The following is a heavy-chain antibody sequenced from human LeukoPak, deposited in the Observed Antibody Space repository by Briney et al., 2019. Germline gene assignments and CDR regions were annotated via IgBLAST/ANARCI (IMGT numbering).Heavy chain of an antibody. J-gene: IGHJ5*02. CDR2: IIPIFGTA. V-gene: IGHV1-69*13. Sequence: ASVKVSCKASGYTFTSYAISWVRQAPGQGLEWMGGIIPIFGTANYAQKFQGRVTITADESTSTAYMELSSLRSEDTAVYYCARAGYCGGDCYSNWFDPWGQGTLVTVSS. CDR3: ARAGYCGGDCYSNWFDP. D-gene: IGHD2-21*01. CDR1: GYTFTSYA.